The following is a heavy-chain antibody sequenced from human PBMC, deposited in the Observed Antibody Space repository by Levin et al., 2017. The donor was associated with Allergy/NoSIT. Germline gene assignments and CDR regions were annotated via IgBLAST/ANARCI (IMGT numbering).Heavy chain of an antibody. CDR1: GFSLHTKGMC. V-gene: IGHV2-70*16. J-gene: IGHJ4*02. Sequence: HSQTLSLPCTFSGFSLHTKGMCVSWIRQPPGKALEWLARIDWDDDKFYSTSLKTRLTISKDTSRNQVVLTMTNMDPVDTATYYCARIPSYCASTNCYTGNYWGQGTLVTVSS. CDR2: IDWDDDK. CDR3: ARIPSYCASTNCYTGNY. D-gene: IGHD2-2*01.